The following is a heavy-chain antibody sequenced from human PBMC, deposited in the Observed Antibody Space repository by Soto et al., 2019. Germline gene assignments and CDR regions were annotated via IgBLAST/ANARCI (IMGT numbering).Heavy chain of an antibody. CDR3: ARENRGDGSGSYSAYCYYYTDV. J-gene: IGHJ6*03. CDR1: GFTFTSSA. Sequence: GASVKVSCKASGFTFTSSAVQWVRQARGQRLEWIGWIVVGSGNTNYAQKFQERVTITRDTSASTAYMELSSLRSEDTAVYYCARENRGDGSGSYSAYCYYYTDVWGKGTTVTVSS. D-gene: IGHD3-10*01. CDR2: IVVGSGNT. V-gene: IGHV1-58*01.